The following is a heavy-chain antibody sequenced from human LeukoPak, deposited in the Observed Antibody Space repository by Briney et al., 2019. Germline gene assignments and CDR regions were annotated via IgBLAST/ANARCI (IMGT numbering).Heavy chain of an antibody. J-gene: IGHJ4*02. D-gene: IGHD1-26*01. CDR1: GFTFSSYG. CDR3: AKEGSGSYTLFDY. CDR2: IRYDGSNK. V-gene: IGHV3-30*02. Sequence: PGGSLRLSCAASGFTFSSYGMHWVRQAPGKGLEWVAFIRYDGSNKYYADSVKGRFTISRDNSKNTLYLQMNSLRAEDTAVYYCAKEGSGSYTLFDYWGQGTVVTVSS.